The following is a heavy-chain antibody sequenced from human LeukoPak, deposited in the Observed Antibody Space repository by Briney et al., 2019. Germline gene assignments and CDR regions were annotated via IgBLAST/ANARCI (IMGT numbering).Heavy chain of an antibody. J-gene: IGHJ4*02. CDR2: IYSGGET. V-gene: IGHV4-39*02. CDR3: VRDYSNFVQGD. CDR1: GDSISSSHYY. D-gene: IGHD4-11*01. Sequence: SETLSLTCTVSGDSISSSHYYWGWIRQSPGKGLEWIGSIYSGGETHYNPSLNSRVTLFLDTSKNRFSLNLISVTATDTAVYYCVRDYSNFVQGDWGQGTLVTVSS.